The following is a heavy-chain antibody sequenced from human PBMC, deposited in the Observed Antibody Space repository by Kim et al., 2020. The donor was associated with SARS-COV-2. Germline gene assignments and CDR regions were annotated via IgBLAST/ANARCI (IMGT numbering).Heavy chain of an antibody. J-gene: IGHJ4*02. D-gene: IGHD2-15*01. V-gene: IGHV5-51*01. Sequence: DTRYSPSFQGQVTISADKSISTAYLQWSSLKASDTAMYYCARQHGGNRDYWGQGTLVTVSS. CDR3: ARQHGGNRDY. CDR2: DT.